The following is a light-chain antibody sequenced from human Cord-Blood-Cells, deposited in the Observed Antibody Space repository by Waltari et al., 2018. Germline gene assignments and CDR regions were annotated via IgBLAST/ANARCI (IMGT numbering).Light chain of an antibody. CDR3: CSYAGSYTFV. V-gene: IGLV2-11*01. CDR2: DVS. CDR1: RSDVGGSNY. Sequence: QSALTQPRSVSGSPGQSVTISCTGNRSDVGGSNYVSWYQPHPGKAPKLMIYDVSKRPSGVPDRFSGSKSGNTASLTISGLQAEDEADYYCCSYAGSYTFVFGGGTKLTVL. J-gene: IGLJ2*01.